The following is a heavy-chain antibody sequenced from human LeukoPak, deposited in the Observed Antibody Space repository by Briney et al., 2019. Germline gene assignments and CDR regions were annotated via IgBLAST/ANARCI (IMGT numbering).Heavy chain of an antibody. CDR2: INHSGST. J-gene: IGHJ4*02. Sequence: GSLRLSCAASGFTFSSYWMSWVRQPPGKGLEWIGEINHSGSTNYNPSLKSRVTISVDTSKNQFSLKLSSVTAADTAVYYCARRGYGSGSYYRATSYYFDYWGQGTLVTVSS. CDR3: ARRGYGSGSYYRATSYYFDY. CDR1: GFTFSSYW. D-gene: IGHD3-10*01. V-gene: IGHV4-34*01.